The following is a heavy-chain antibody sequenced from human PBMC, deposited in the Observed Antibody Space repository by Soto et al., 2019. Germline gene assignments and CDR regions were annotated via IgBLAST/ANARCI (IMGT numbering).Heavy chain of an antibody. CDR1: GFTFSNFG. CDR3: VREDCSSHLCQSSEVFFYGMDV. Sequence: QVQLVESGGGVVQPGRSLRLSCEASGFTFSNFGMHWVRQAPGRGLEWVANIWYDGVNRYYADSVRGRFTVSRDNSKNTLYLEMNSLRAEDTAVSFCVREDCSSHLCQSSEVFFYGMDVWGQGTTVTVSS. D-gene: IGHD2-2*01. CDR2: IWYDGVNR. J-gene: IGHJ6*02. V-gene: IGHV3-33*01.